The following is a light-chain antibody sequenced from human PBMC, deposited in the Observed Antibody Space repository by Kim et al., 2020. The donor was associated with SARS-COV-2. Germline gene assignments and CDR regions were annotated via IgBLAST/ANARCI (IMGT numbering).Light chain of an antibody. Sequence: SVGDRVTITCRASQTITTWLAWYQQKPGKAPNLLIYEVSTLEDGVPSRFSGGGSGTEFTLTIASLQPDDFATYYCQQYHSFPWTFGQGTKVDIK. V-gene: IGKV1-5*01. J-gene: IGKJ1*01. CDR2: EVS. CDR1: QTITTW. CDR3: QQYHSFPWT.